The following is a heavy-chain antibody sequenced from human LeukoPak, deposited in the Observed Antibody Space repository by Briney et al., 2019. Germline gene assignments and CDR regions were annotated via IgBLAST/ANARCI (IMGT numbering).Heavy chain of an antibody. CDR3: ARGTGGY. CDR2: INTSGST. D-gene: IGHD1-14*01. Sequence: PSETLSLTCTVSGGSISSGSYYWSWIRQPAGKGLEWIGRINTSGSTNYNPSLKSRVTISVDTSKNQFSLNLTSVTVADTAVYFCARGTGGYWGQGTLVTVSS. J-gene: IGHJ4*02. CDR1: GGSISSGSYY. V-gene: IGHV4-61*02.